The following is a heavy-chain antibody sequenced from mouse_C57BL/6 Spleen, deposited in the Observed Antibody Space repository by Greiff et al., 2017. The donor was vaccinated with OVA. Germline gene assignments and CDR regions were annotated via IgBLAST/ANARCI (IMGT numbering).Heavy chain of an antibody. CDR2: LNPGSGGT. CDR3: AREDYDYDNAMDY. Sequence: VQLQQSGAELVRPGTSVKVSCKASGYAFTNYLIEWVKQRPGQGLEWLGVLNPGSGGTNYNEKFKGKATLTADKSSSTAYMQLSSLTSEDSAVYFCAREDYDYDNAMDYWGQGTSVTVSS. V-gene: IGHV1-54*01. CDR1: GYAFTNYL. D-gene: IGHD2-4*01. J-gene: IGHJ4*01.